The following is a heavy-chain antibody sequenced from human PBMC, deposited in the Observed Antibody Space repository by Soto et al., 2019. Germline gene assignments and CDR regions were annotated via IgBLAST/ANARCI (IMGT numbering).Heavy chain of an antibody. J-gene: IGHJ3*02. CDR1: GGSVSSGSYY. CDR2: IYYSGST. Sequence: QVQLQESGPGLVKPSETLSLTCTVSGGSVSSGSYYCSWIRQPPGKGLEWIGYIYYSGSTNYNPSLKSRVTISVDTSKNQFSLKLSSVTAADTAVYYCARKGWDAFDIWGQGTMVTVSS. CDR3: ARKGWDAFDI. V-gene: IGHV4-61*01.